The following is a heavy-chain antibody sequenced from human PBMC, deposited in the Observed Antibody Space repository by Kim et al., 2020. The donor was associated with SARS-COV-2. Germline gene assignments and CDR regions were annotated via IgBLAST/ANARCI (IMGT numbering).Heavy chain of an antibody. D-gene: IGHD3-3*01. CDR3: ARDFWSGGDAFDI. V-gene: IGHV3-7*03. Sequence: YVDSVKGRFTISRDNAKNSLYLQMNSLRAEDTAVYYCARDFWSGGDAFDIWGQGTMVTVSS. J-gene: IGHJ3*02.